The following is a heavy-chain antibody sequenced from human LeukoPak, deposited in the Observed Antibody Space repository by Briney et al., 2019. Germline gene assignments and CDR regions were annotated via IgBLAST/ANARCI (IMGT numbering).Heavy chain of an antibody. V-gene: IGHV4-39*01. J-gene: IGHJ4*02. D-gene: IGHD3-3*01. CDR3: SAFGHFDH. Sequence: SQTLSLTCTVSGGSISSGGYYWSWIRHHPGKGLEWIGSIYYSGSTYYNPSLKRRVTISVDTSKNQFSLKLSSVTAADTAVYYSSAFGHFDHWGQGTLVTVSS. CDR1: GGSISSGGYY. CDR2: IYYSGST.